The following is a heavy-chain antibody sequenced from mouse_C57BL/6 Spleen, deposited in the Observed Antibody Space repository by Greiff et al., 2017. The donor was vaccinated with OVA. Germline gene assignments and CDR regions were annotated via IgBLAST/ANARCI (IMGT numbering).Heavy chain of an antibody. Sequence: ESGPGLVKPSQSLSLTCSVPGYSITSGYYWNWIRQFPGNKLEWMGYISYDGSNNYNPSLKNRISITRDTSKNQFFLKLNSVTTEDTATYYCARDRGYAMDYWGQGTSVTVSS. V-gene: IGHV3-6*01. CDR3: ARDRGYAMDY. J-gene: IGHJ4*01. D-gene: IGHD3-3*01. CDR1: GYSITSGYY. CDR2: ISYDGSN.